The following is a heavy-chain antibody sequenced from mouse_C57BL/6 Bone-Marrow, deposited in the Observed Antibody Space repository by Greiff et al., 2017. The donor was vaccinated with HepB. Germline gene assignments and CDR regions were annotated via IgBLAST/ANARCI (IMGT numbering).Heavy chain of an antibody. J-gene: IGHJ1*03. CDR1: GYTFTSYW. CDR3: ARGDDYDSYWYFDV. CDR2: IDPSDSET. V-gene: IGHV1-52*01. Sequence: QVQLQQPGAELVRPGSSVKLSCKASGYTFTSYWMHWVKQRPIQGLEWIGNIDPSDSETHYNQKFKDKATLTVDKSSSTAYMQLSSLTSEDSAVYYCARGDDYDSYWYFDVWGTGTTVTVSS. D-gene: IGHD2-4*01.